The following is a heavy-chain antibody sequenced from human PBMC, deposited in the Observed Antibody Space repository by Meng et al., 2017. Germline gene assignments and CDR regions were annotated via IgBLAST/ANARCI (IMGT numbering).Heavy chain of an antibody. V-gene: IGHV3-23*01. CDR1: GFTFSSYA. Sequence: GGSLRLSCAASGFTFSSYAMSWVRQAPGKGLEWVSTISGSGGSTYYADSVKGRFTISRDNSKNTLYLQMNSLRAEDTDVYYCARGRYYYDSSGETPFDYWGQGTLVTVSS. D-gene: IGHD3-22*01. CDR2: ISGSGGST. CDR3: ARGRYYYDSSGETPFDY. J-gene: IGHJ4*02.